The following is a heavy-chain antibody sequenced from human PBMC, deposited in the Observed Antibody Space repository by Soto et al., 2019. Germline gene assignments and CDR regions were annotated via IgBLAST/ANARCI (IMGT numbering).Heavy chain of an antibody. D-gene: IGHD2-15*01. CDR3: AHRGVGGFCSGGSCYSKWYSDP. J-gene: IGHJ2*01. CDR1: GFSLSTSGVG. Sequence: QITLKESGPTLVKPTQTLTLTCTFSGFSLSTSGVGVGWIRQPPGKALEWLALIYWDDDKRYSPSLKSRLTTPKNPPKNQVAITRPNMDRGDKATYSCAHRGVGGFCSGGSCYSKWYSDPGGGGPLVTVPS. V-gene: IGHV2-5*02. CDR2: IYWDDDK.